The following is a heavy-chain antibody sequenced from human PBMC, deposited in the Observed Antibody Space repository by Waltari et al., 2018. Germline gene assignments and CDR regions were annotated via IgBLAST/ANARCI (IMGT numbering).Heavy chain of an antibody. D-gene: IGHD1-26*01. CDR2: INHSGST. CDR3: ARASGRWLQSPTSYFDY. CDR1: GGSFSGYY. J-gene: IGHJ4*02. V-gene: IGHV4-34*01. Sequence: QVQLQQWGAGLLKPSETLSLTCAVYGGSFSGYYWSWIRQPPGKGLEWIGEINHSGSTNYNPSLKSRVTISVDTSKNQFSLKLSSVTAADTAVYYCARASGRWLQSPTSYFDYWGQGTLVTVSS.